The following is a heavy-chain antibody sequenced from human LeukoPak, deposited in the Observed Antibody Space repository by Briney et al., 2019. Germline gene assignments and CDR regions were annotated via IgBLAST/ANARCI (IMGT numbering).Heavy chain of an antibody. CDR1: GYTFTSYY. CDR3: ARDGYCSSTSCRGDYYYYYMDV. V-gene: IGHV1-46*01. Sequence: GASVKVSCKASGYTFTSYYMHWVRQAPGQGLEWMGIINPSGGSTSYAQKSQGRVTMTRDMSTSTVYMELSSLRSEDTAVYYCARDGYCSSTSCRGDYYYYYMDVWGKGTTVTVSS. D-gene: IGHD2-2*03. J-gene: IGHJ6*03. CDR2: INPSGGST.